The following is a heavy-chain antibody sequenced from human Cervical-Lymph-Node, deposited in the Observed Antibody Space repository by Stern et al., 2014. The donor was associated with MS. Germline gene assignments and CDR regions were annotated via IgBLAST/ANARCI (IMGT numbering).Heavy chain of an antibody. V-gene: IGHV5-51*03. CDR1: GYSFGSYW. Sequence: QLVQSGAEVKKPGESLKISCKDSGYSFGSYWIAWVRQKPGKGLEWMGIIYPADSDTRYSPSFQGQVTISADKSINTAYLQWISLKASDTAMYYCARRPLRSSGWYSFDIWGQGTMITVPS. D-gene: IGHD6-19*01. CDR3: ARRPLRSSGWYSFDI. CDR2: IYPADSDT. J-gene: IGHJ3*02.